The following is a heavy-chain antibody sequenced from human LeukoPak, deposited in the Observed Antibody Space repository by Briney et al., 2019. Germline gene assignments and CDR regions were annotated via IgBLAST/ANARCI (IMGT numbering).Heavy chain of an antibody. CDR2: INPNSGGT. Sequence: ASVKVSCKASGYTFTGYYMHWVRQAPGQGLEWMGWINPNSGGTNYAQKFQGRVTMTRDTSISTAYMEPSRLRSDDTAVYYCARDNSSGWGYFDYWGQGTLVTVSS. J-gene: IGHJ4*02. CDR3: ARDNSSGWGYFDY. V-gene: IGHV1-2*02. CDR1: GYTFTGYY. D-gene: IGHD6-19*01.